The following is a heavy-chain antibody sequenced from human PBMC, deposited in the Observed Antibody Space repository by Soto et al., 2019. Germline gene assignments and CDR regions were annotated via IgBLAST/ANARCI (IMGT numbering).Heavy chain of an antibody. CDR3: ARFRVDGDSVP. CDR2: INGDGSST. Sequence: ELQLVQSGGGLVQPGGSLRLSCAASGFAFSNYWMHGVRQAPGKGLVWVSRINGDGSSTSYADSVRGRFTISRDNAENALYLHMNSLRPEDTALYYCARFRVDGDSVPWGQGPLVTVSS. V-gene: IGHV3-74*01. CDR1: GFAFSNYW. J-gene: IGHJ5*02. D-gene: IGHD4-17*01.